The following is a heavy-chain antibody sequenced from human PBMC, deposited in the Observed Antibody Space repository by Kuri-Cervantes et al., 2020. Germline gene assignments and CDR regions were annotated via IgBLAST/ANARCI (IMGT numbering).Heavy chain of an antibody. D-gene: IGHD3-3*01. J-gene: IGHJ6*03. CDR1: GFTFSNAW. CDR2: IKSKTDGGTT. Sequence: GGSLRLSCAASGFTFSNAWMSWVRQAPGKGLEWVGRIKSKTDGGTTDYAAPVKGRFTISRDGSKNTLYLQMNSLKTEDTAVYYCTTEYYDFWSGYYSYMDVWGKGTTVTVSS. V-gene: IGHV3-15*01. CDR3: TTEYYDFWSGYYSYMDV.